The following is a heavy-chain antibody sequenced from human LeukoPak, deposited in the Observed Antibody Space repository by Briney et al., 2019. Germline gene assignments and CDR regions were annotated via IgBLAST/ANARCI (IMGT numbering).Heavy chain of an antibody. Sequence: GSLRLSCAASGFTVSSNYMSWVRQAPGKGLEWIGYIYYSGSTNYNPSLKSRVTISVDTSKNQFSLKLSSVTAADTAVYYCARDLRVGATHYFDYWGQGTLVTVSS. CDR2: IYYSGST. CDR1: GFTVSSNY. CDR3: ARDLRVGATHYFDY. J-gene: IGHJ4*02. V-gene: IGHV4-59*02. D-gene: IGHD1-26*01.